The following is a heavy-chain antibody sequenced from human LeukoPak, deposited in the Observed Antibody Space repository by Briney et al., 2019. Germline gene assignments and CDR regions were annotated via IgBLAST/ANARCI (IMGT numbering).Heavy chain of an antibody. CDR3: ARDRGTWNDDGFDY. J-gene: IGHJ4*02. Sequence: SETLSLTCTVSGGSISSGSYYWSWIRQPAGKGLEWIGRIYTSGSTNYNPSLKSRVTISVDTSKNQFSLKLSSVTAADTAVCYCARDRGTWNDDGFDYWGQGTLVTVSS. CDR2: IYTSGST. CDR1: GGSISSGSYY. D-gene: IGHD1-1*01. V-gene: IGHV4-61*02.